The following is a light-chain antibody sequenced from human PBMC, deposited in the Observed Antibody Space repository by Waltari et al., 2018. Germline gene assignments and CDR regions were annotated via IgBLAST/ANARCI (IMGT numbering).Light chain of an antibody. Sequence: DIVLTQSPDSLAASLGERATINCKSSQSVLYNSNNKNYLAWYQQKQGQPPKLLMSWAFTRESGVPDRFSASGSGTDFTLTISSLQAEDVAVYYCQQYYSIPITFGQGTRLEIK. CDR1: QSVLYNSNNKNY. CDR3: QQYYSIPIT. J-gene: IGKJ5*01. CDR2: WAF. V-gene: IGKV4-1*01.